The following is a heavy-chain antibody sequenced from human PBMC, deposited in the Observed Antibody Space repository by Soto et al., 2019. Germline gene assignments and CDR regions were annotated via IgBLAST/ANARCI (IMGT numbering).Heavy chain of an antibody. D-gene: IGHD6-13*01. V-gene: IGHV1-69*02. CDR3: ASLATADTLDY. J-gene: IGHJ4*02. Sequence: QVQLVQSGAEVKKPGSSVKVSCKASGSTFSSYTISWVRQSPGQGLEWMGRIIPILGIANYAQKFQGRVTIPADKSTSTAYMELSSLRSEDTAVYYCASLATADTLDYWGQGTLATVSS. CDR2: IIPILGIA. CDR1: GSTFSSYT.